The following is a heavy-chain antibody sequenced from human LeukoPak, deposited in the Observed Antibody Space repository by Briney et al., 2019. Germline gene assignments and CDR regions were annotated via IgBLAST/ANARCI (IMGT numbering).Heavy chain of an antibody. CDR2: IYYSGST. Sequence: SETLSLTCTVYGGSISGYYWSWIRQPPGKGLEWIGYIYYSGSTNYNPSLKSRVTISVDTSKNQFSLKLSSVTAADTAVYYCARASESYDYVWGSYRPYNIDYWGQGTLVTVSS. CDR3: ARASESYDYVWGSYRPYNIDY. V-gene: IGHV4-59*01. D-gene: IGHD3-16*02. CDR1: GGSISGYY. J-gene: IGHJ4*02.